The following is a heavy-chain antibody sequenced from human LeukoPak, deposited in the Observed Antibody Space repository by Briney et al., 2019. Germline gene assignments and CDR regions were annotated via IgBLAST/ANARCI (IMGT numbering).Heavy chain of an antibody. D-gene: IGHD4-23*01. Sequence: ASVKVSCKASGYTFTGYYMHWVRQAPGQGLEWMGWVNPNSGGTYYAQKFQGRVTMTSDTSISTAYMELSRLRSDNTAVYYCARDLYGGTSATFDYWGQGTLVTVSS. CDR3: ARDLYGGTSATFDY. J-gene: IGHJ4*02. V-gene: IGHV1-2*02. CDR2: VNPNSGGT. CDR1: GYTFTGYY.